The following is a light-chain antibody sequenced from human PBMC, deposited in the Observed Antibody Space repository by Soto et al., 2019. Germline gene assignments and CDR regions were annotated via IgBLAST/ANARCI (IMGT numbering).Light chain of an antibody. CDR1: SSNIGNNA. V-gene: IGLV1-36*01. CDR2: YDD. CDR3: AAWDDSLNGLV. J-gene: IGLJ2*01. Sequence: QPVLTQPPSVSEAPRQRVTISCSGSSSNIGNNAVNWYQQLPGKAPKLLIYYDDLLPSGVSDRFFGSKSGTSASLAISGLQSEDEADYYCAAWDDSLNGLVFGGGTKLTVL.